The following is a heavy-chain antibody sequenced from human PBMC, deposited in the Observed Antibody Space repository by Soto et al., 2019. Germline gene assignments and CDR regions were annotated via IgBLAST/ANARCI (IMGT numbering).Heavy chain of an antibody. CDR1: GYTFTSYD. CDR3: AAAYCGGDCYLEIRDYYYYVMDV. D-gene: IGHD2-21*02. V-gene: IGHV1-8*01. CDR2: MNPNSGNT. Sequence: ASVKVSCKASGYTFTSYDINWVRQATGQGLGWMGWMNPNSGNTGYAQKFQGRVTMTRNTSISTAYMELSSLRSEDTAVYYCAAAYCGGDCYLEIRDYYYYVMDVWGQGTTVTVSS. J-gene: IGHJ6*02.